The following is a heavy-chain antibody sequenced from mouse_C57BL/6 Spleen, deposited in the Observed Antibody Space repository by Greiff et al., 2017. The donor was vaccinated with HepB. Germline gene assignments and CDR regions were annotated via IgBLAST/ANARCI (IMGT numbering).Heavy chain of an antibody. V-gene: IGHV1-82*01. Sequence: QVQLQQSGPELVKPGASVKISCKASGYAFSSSWMNWVKQRPGKGLEWIGRIYPGDGDTNYNGKFKGKATLTADKSSSTAYMQLSSLTSEDSAVYFCARLANLYWYFDVWGTGTTVTVSS. CDR1: GYAFSSSW. CDR2: IYPGDGDT. J-gene: IGHJ1*03. D-gene: IGHD1-1*01. CDR3: ARLANLYWYFDV.